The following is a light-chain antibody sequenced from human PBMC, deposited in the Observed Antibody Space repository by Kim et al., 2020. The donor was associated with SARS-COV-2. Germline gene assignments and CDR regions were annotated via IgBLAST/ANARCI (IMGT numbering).Light chain of an antibody. V-gene: IGKV3-11*01. CDR2: DAS. CDR3: QQRTNWPPRCT. CDR1: QSISTY. J-gene: IGKJ2*02. Sequence: SPGERATLSCRASQSISTYLAWYQQRPGQAPRLLIYDASNRATGIPARFSGSGSGTDFTLTITSLETEDFAVYYCQQRTNWPPRCTFGQGTKLEI.